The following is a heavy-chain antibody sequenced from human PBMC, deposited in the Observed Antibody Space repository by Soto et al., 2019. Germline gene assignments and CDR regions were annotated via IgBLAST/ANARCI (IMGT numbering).Heavy chain of an antibody. CDR1: GFTFSSYG. CDR3: ARDYDSSSSFDY. Sequence: GGSLRLSCAASGFTFSSYGMHWVRQAPGKGLEWVAVIWYDGSNKYYADSVKGRLTISRDNSKNTLYLQMNSLRAEDTAVYYCARDYDSSSSFDYWGQGTLVTVSS. D-gene: IGHD6-13*01. CDR2: IWYDGSNK. J-gene: IGHJ4*02. V-gene: IGHV3-33*01.